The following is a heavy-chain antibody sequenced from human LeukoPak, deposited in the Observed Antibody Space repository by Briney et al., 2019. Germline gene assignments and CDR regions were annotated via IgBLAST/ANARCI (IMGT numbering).Heavy chain of an antibody. CDR2: ISYDGSNK. Sequence: GRSLRLSCAASGFTFSSYAMHWVRQAPGKGLEWVAVISYDGSNKYYADSVKGRFTISRDNSKNTLYLQMNSLRAEDTAVYYCARDKRIAAAGPAEYFQHWGQGTLVTVSS. V-gene: IGHV3-30-3*01. J-gene: IGHJ1*01. CDR3: ARDKRIAAAGPAEYFQH. D-gene: IGHD6-13*01. CDR1: GFTFSSYA.